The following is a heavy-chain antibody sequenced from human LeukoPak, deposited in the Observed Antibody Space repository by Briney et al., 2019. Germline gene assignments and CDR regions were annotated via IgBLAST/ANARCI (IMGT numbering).Heavy chain of an antibody. CDR3: ARVTMVAAASYNWFVP. V-gene: IGHV3-33*08. Sequence: GGSLRLSCAASGFTFSSYAMHWVRQAPGKGLEWVAVIWSDGSNKYYADSVRGRFTISRDNSKNTLYLQMNSLRAEDTAVYYCARVTMVAAASYNWFVPWGQGTLVTVSS. D-gene: IGHD2-15*01. CDR1: GFTFSSYA. J-gene: IGHJ5*02. CDR2: IWSDGSNK.